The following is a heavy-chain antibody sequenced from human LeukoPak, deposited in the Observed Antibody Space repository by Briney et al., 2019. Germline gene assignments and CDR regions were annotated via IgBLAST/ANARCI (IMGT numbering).Heavy chain of an antibody. CDR3: ARDISSNSGLLGY. CDR2: IRYDGSNK. J-gene: IGHJ4*02. D-gene: IGHD4-11*01. CDR1: GFTFSSYG. Sequence: PGGSLRLSCAASGFTFSSYGMHWVRQAPGKGLEWVAVIRYDGSNKYYADSVKGRFTISRDNSKNTLYLQTNSLRAEDTAVYYCARDISSNSGLLGYWGQGTLVTVSS. V-gene: IGHV3-33*01.